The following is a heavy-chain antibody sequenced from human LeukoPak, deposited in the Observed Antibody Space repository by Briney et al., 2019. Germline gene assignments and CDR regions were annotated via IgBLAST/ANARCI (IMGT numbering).Heavy chain of an antibody. Sequence: GGSLRLSCSGSGFTFSNYVMHWVRQASGKGLEYVSTISSNGGSTYYADSVKGRFTISRDNSKNTLHLQMSSLRAEDTAVYYCVKGVDTAMYDAFDIWGQGTMVTVSS. J-gene: IGHJ3*02. CDR2: ISSNGGST. CDR1: GFTFSNYV. CDR3: VKGVDTAMYDAFDI. D-gene: IGHD5-18*01. V-gene: IGHV3-64D*09.